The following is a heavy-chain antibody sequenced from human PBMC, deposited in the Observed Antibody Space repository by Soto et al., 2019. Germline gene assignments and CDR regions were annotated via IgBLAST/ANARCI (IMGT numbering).Heavy chain of an antibody. J-gene: IGHJ6*03. CDR1: GYTLTELS. CDR2: FDTEDGEP. D-gene: IGHD2-2*01. Sequence: QVQLVQSGAEVKKPGASVKVSCKVSGYTLTELSMHWVRQAPGKGLEWMGGFDTEDGEPIYAQKFQGRVTMTDDTATDTAYMELSSLRPEDKAVYYCATGYCSSTSCYENYYMDVWGKGTTVTVSS. V-gene: IGHV1-24*01. CDR3: ATGYCSSTSCYENYYMDV.